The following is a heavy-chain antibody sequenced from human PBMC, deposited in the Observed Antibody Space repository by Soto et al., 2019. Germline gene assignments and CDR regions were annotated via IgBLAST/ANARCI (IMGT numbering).Heavy chain of an antibody. CDR3: AISAYYDYIWGSYRSGFDY. V-gene: IGHV1-69*02. CDR1: GGTFSSYT. D-gene: IGHD3-16*02. Sequence: QVQLVQSGAEVKKPGSSVKVSCKASGGTFSSYTISWVRQAPGQGLEWMGRIIPILGIANYAQKFQGRVTITADKSTSTAYMELSRLRSEDTAVYYCAISAYYDYIWGSYRSGFDYWGQGTLVTVSS. J-gene: IGHJ4*02. CDR2: IIPILGIA.